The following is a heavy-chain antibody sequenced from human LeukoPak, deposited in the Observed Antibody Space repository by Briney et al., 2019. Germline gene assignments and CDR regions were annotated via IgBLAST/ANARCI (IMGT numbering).Heavy chain of an antibody. J-gene: IGHJ5*02. CDR1: GYTFTSYG. V-gene: IGHV1-18*01. CDR2: ISAYNGNT. D-gene: IGHD2-15*01. CDR3: ARVHCSGGSCFGFDP. Sequence: GASVKVSCKASGYTFTSYGISWVRQAPGQGLEWMGWISAYNGNTNYAQKFQGRVTMTRDTSISTAYMELSRLRSDDTAVYYCARVHCSGGSCFGFDPWGQGTLVTVSS.